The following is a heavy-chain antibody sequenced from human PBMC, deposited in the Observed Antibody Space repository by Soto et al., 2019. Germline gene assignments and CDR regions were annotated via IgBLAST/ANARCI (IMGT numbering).Heavy chain of an antibody. Sequence: QVQLVESGGDLVKPGGSLRLSCAASGFTFSDYYMSWIRQAPGKGLEWVSYISRSGNTIYYADSVKGRFAISRDNAKNSMYLQMNSLRAEDTAVYYCAKSRVFSCYGAYYYYYGMDVWGQGTTVTVSS. CDR3: AKSRVFSCYGAYYYYYGMDV. CDR2: ISRSGNTI. J-gene: IGHJ6*02. D-gene: IGHD5-12*01. V-gene: IGHV3-11*01. CDR1: GFTFSDYY.